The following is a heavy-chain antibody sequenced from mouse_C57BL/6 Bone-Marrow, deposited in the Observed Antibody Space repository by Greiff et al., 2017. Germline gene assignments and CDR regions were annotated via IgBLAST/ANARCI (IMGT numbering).Heavy chain of an antibody. CDR3: ARNRYYYGSPWFAY. V-gene: IGHV1-81*01. CDR1: GYTFTSSG. J-gene: IGHJ3*01. D-gene: IGHD1-1*01. Sequence: VKLQESGAELARPGDSVKLSCKASGYTFTSSGISWVKQRTGQGLEWIGEIYPRSGNTYYNEKFKGKATMTADKSSSTAYMELRDLTSEDSAFYFCARNRYYYGSPWFAYWGQGTLVTVSA. CDR2: IYPRSGNT.